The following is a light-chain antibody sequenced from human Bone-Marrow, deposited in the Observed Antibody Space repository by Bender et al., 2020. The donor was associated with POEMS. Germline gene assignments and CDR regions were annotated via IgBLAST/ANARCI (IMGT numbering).Light chain of an antibody. CDR3: GTWDSRVSVWV. CDR2: DNN. V-gene: IGLV1-51*01. Sequence: QSVLTQPPSVSAAPGPRVTISCSVSSSLIGVNYVSWYQYLPGTAPKVLIYDNNKRPSRIPDRFSGSNSGTSATLDITGLQTGDEADYYSGTWDSRVSVWVFGGGTKLTVL. CDR1: SSLIGVNY. J-gene: IGLJ3*02.